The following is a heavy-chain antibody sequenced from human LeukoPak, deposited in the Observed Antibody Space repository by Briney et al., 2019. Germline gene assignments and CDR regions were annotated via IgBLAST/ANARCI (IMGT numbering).Heavy chain of an antibody. CDR3: AREVYYDGSGYYN. J-gene: IGHJ4*02. D-gene: IGHD3-22*01. CDR2: MNPNSGNT. V-gene: IGHV1-8*03. CDR1: GYTFTSYD. Sequence: GASVKVSCKASGYTFTSYDINWVRQATGQGLEWMGWMNPNSGNTGYAQRFQGRVTITRNTSISTAYMELSSLRSEDTAVYYCAREVYYDGSGYYNWGQGTLVTVSS.